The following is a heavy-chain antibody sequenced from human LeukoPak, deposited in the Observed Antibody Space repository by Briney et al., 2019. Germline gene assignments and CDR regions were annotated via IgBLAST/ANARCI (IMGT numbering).Heavy chain of an antibody. Sequence: GESLKISCQGSGYKFVNYWITWVRQMPGKGLEWMGIIYPGDSDTRYSPSFQGQVTISADKSISTAYLQWSSLKASDTAMYYCARPGLAGLYYFDYWGQGTLVTVSS. CDR2: IYPGDSDT. D-gene: IGHD3-10*01. CDR1: GYKFVNYW. CDR3: ARPGLAGLYYFDY. V-gene: IGHV5-51*01. J-gene: IGHJ4*02.